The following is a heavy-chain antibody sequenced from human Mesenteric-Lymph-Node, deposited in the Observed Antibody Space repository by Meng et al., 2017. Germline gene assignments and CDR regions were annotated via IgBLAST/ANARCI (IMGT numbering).Heavy chain of an antibody. Sequence: GSLRLSCTVSGYSISSGYYWGWIRQPPGKGLEWIGSIYHSGSTYYNPSLKSRVTISVDTSKNQFSLKLSSVTAADTAVYYCARIGWYDGLSWFDPWGQGTLVTVSS. D-gene: IGHD6-19*01. V-gene: IGHV4-38-2*02. J-gene: IGHJ5*02. CDR3: ARIGWYDGLSWFDP. CDR2: IYHSGST. CDR1: GYSISSGYY.